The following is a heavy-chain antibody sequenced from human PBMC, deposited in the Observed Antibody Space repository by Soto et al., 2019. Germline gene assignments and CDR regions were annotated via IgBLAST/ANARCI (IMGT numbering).Heavy chain of an antibody. D-gene: IGHD3-3*01. V-gene: IGHV4-39*02. Sequence: PSETLSLTCTVSGGSITNTSYYWGWIRQPPGKGLEWMGSIYHSGTTYSNPSLKSRVTISIDTSKNQFSLKLSSVTAADTAVYYCARDRLTKYGEGHLYYFDYWGQGTLVTVSS. CDR1: GGSITNTSYY. J-gene: IGHJ4*02. CDR3: ARDRLTKYGEGHLYYFDY. CDR2: IYHSGTT.